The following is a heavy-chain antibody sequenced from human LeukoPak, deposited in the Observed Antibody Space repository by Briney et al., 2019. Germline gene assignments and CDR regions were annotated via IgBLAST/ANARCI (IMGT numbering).Heavy chain of an antibody. J-gene: IGHJ4*02. D-gene: IGHD1-26*01. CDR2: INTDESGT. CDR3: ARDGSLPDY. Sequence: GGSLRLSCAASGFTFSNYWMHWVRQAPGEGLVWVSRINTDESGTSYADSVKGRLTISRDNAKNTLYLQMNSLRPEDTAVYYCARDGSLPDYWGQGTLVTVSS. CDR1: GFTFSNYW. V-gene: IGHV3-74*01.